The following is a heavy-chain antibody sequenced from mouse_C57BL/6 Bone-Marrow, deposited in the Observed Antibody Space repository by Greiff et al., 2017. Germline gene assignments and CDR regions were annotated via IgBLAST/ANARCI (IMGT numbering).Heavy chain of an antibody. Sequence: QVQLQQPGAELVMPGASVKLSCKASGYTFTSYWMHWVKQRPGQGLEWIGEIDPSDSYTNYNQKFKGKSTLTVDKSSSTAYMQRSSLTSEDSAVYYCAREEFITTVVAPYYYAMDYWGQGTSVTVSS. CDR1: GYTFTSYW. V-gene: IGHV1-69*01. D-gene: IGHD1-1*01. CDR3: AREEFITTVVAPYYYAMDY. J-gene: IGHJ4*01. CDR2: IDPSDSYT.